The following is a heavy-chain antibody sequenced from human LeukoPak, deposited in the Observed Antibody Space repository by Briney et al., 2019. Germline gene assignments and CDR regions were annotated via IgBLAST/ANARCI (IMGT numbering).Heavy chain of an antibody. J-gene: IGHJ4*02. CDR3: ARDPRYCSGYSCYSSSDY. V-gene: IGHV1-18*01. D-gene: IGHD2-15*01. CDR2: ISAYNGNT. Sequence: ASVKVSCKASGYTFTSYGISWVRQAPGQGLEWMGWISAYNGNTNYAQKLQGRVTMTTDTSTSTAYMELRSLRSDDTAGYYCARDPRYCSGYSCYSSSDYWGQGSLVTVSS. CDR1: GYTFTSYG.